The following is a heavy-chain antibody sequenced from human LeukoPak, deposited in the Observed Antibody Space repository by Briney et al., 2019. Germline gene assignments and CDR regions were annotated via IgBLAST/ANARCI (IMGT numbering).Heavy chain of an antibody. CDR1: GYTFTSYG. D-gene: IGHD6-19*01. V-gene: IGHV1-69*13. J-gene: IGHJ4*02. Sequence: GASVKVSCKASGYTFTSYGISWVRQAPGQGLEWMGGIIPIFGTANYAQKFQGRVTITADESTSTAYMELSSLRSEDTAVYYCARHSHPYSSGWYGEKGHWGQGTLVTVSS. CDR3: ARHSHPYSSGWYGEKGH. CDR2: IIPIFGTA.